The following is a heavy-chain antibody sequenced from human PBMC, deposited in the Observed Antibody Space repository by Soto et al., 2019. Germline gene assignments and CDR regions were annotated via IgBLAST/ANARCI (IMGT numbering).Heavy chain of an antibody. J-gene: IGHJ5*02. CDR3: ATLLINLNKPLSNWCDP. CDR2: FDPEDGET. D-gene: IGHD1-20*01. V-gene: IGHV1-24*01. Sequence: ASVKVSCKVSGYTLTELSMHWVRQAPGKGLEWMGGFDPEDGETIYAQKFQGRVTMTEDTSTDTAYMELSSLRSEDTAVYYCATLLINLNKPLSNWCDPWGQGTLVTVSS. CDR1: GYTLTELS.